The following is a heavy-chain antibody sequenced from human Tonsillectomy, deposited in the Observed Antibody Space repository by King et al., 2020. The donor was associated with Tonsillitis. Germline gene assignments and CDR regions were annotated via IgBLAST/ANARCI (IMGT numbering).Heavy chain of an antibody. D-gene: IGHD6-13*01. J-gene: IGHJ4*02. CDR1: GFTFRNYW. CDR3: TRGAAAPGPNYFDY. V-gene: IGHV3-7*01. Sequence: VQLVESGGGLVQPGGSLRLSCVASGFTFRNYWMGWVRQAPGKGLEWVAYIKQDGSEQNYLDSVKGRLTISRDNAKNSLYLQMNSLRAEDTAVYYCTRGAAAPGPNYFDYWGQGTLVTVSS. CDR2: IKQDGSEQ.